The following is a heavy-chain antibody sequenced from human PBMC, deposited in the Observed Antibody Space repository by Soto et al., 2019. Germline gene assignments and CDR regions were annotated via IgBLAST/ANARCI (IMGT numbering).Heavy chain of an antibody. CDR1: GYTFTSYG. CDR2: ISAYNGNT. Sequence: QVQLVQSGAEVKKPGASVKVSCKASGYTFTSYGISWVRQAPGQGLEWMGWISAYNGNTKYAQKLQGRVTMTTDTPTSTAYMALTSLRYYDTAVYYSARRAPPMDVWGQGTPVTVSS. V-gene: IGHV1-18*01. J-gene: IGHJ6*02. CDR3: ARRAPPMDV.